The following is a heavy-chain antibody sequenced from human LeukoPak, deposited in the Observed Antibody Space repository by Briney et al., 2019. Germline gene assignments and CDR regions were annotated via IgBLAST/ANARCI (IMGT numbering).Heavy chain of an antibody. CDR2: IIPIFGTA. Sequence: SVHVSCLACGGTFSNYAIRLVRQAPGQGLEWMGGIIPIFGTANYAQKFQSRVTITADKSTSTAYMEPSSLKSEHTAVYYCARDGDQVQGAKYYYYGMDVWGKGTTVTVSS. CDR1: GGTFSNYA. CDR3: ARDGDQVQGAKYYYYGMDV. J-gene: IGHJ6*04. V-gene: IGHV1-69*06. D-gene: IGHD1-26*01.